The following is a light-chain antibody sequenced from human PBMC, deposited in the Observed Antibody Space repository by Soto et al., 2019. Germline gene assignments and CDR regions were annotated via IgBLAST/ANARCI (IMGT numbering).Light chain of an antibody. J-gene: IGKJ1*01. CDR2: GAS. V-gene: IGKV1-5*01. CDR1: QSIRYY. CDR3: QHHNSYSQT. Sequence: DIQLTQSPPTLSASVGDRVTITCRASQSIRYYLAWYQQMPGKAPKLLIYGASSLQSGVPSRFSGSGSGTEFTLPISSLQPDDFATYFCQHHNSYSQTFGRGTKVEIK.